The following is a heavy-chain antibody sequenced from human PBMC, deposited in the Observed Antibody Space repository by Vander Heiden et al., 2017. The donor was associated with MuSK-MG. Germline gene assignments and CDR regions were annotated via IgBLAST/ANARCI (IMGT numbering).Heavy chain of an antibody. CDR2: TYYRSKWYN. J-gene: IGHJ6*02. V-gene: IGHV6-1*01. D-gene: IGHD2-2*01. Sequence: QVQLQQSGPGLVKPSQTLSLTCAISGDSVSSNSAAWNWIRQSPSRGLEWLGRTYYRSKWYNDYAVSVKSRITINPDTSKNQFSLQLNSVTPEDTAVYYCARDGDIVVVPAAILEDYYYYGMDVWGQGTTVTVSS. CDR1: GDSVSSNSAA. CDR3: ARDGDIVVVPAAILEDYYYYGMDV.